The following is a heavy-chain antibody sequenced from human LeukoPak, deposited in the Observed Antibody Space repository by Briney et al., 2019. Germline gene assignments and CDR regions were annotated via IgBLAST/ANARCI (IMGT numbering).Heavy chain of an antibody. D-gene: IGHD2-2*01. CDR1: GYTFTSYD. CDR2: MNHNSGYT. Sequence: ASVKVSCKASGYTFTSYDINWVRQATGQGLEWMGWMNHNSGYTGYAQKFQGRVTMTRNTSRSTAYMELNSLRSEDTAVYYCARGFRYCSSTGCSFYYFDYWGQGTLVTVSS. CDR3: ARGFRYCSSTGCSFYYFDY. J-gene: IGHJ4*02. V-gene: IGHV1-8*01.